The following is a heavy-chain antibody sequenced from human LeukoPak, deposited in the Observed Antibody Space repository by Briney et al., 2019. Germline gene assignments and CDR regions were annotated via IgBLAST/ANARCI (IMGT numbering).Heavy chain of an antibody. J-gene: IGHJ4*02. D-gene: IGHD2-15*01. CDR2: ISNNGGYT. V-gene: IGHV3-23*01. CDR3: AKQLGYCSDGSCYFPY. Sequence: GGSLRLSCAATGSTFSSSAMSWVRQAPGKGLEWVSAISNNGGYTYYADSVQGRFTISRDNSKSTLCLQMNSLRAEDTAVYYCAKQLGYCSDGSCYFPYWGQGTLVTVSS. CDR1: GSTFSSSA.